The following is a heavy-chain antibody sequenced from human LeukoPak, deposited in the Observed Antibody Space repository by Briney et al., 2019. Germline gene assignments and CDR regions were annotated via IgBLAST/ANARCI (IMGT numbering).Heavy chain of an antibody. CDR3: ARDFVGSGYDY. CDR2: MSYDGSNK. Sequence: GGSLRLSCAASGFTFSSYAMHWVRQAPGKGLEWVAVMSYDGSNKYYADSVKGRFTISRDNSKNTLYLQMNSLRAEDTAVYYCARDFVGSGYDYWGQGTLVTVSS. J-gene: IGHJ4*02. CDR1: GFTFSSYA. V-gene: IGHV3-30*04. D-gene: IGHD6-19*01.